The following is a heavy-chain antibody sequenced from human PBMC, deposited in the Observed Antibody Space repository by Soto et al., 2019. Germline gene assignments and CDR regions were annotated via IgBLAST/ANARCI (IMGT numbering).Heavy chain of an antibody. CDR3: ARALGSWHFDY. J-gene: IGHJ4*02. V-gene: IGHV1-46*03. CDR1: GYTITSYY. CDR2: INPSGGST. D-gene: IGHD6-13*01. Sequence: ASVKVSCKASGYTITSYYMHWVRQAPGQGLEWMGIINPSGGSTSYAQKFQGRVTMTRDTSTSTVYMELSSLRSEDTAVYYCARALGSWHFDYWGQGTLVTVSS.